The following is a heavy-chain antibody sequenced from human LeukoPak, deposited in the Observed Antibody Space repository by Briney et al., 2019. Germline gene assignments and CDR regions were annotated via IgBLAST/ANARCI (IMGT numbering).Heavy chain of an antibody. V-gene: IGHV4-39*01. D-gene: IGHD1-26*01. CDR1: GGSISSSSYY. CDR3: ARSYSGSYHDY. J-gene: IGHJ4*02. Sequence: SETLSLTCTVSGGSISSSSYYWGWIRQPPGKGLEWIGSIYYSGSTYYNPSLKSRVTISVDTSKNQFSLKLSSVTAADTAVYYCARSYSGSYHDYWGQGTLVTVSS. CDR2: IYYSGST.